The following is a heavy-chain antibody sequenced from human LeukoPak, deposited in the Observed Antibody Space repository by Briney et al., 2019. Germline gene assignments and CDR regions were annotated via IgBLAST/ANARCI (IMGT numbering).Heavy chain of an antibody. Sequence: ASVKVSCKVSGYTLTELSMHWVRQAPGKGLEWMGGFDPEDGETIYAQKFQGRVTMTEDTSTDTAYMELSSLRSEDTAVYYCARDGEIAPSFDYWGQGTLVTVSS. J-gene: IGHJ4*02. CDR2: FDPEDGET. CDR3: ARDGEIAPSFDY. V-gene: IGHV1-24*01. D-gene: IGHD7-27*01. CDR1: GYTLTELS.